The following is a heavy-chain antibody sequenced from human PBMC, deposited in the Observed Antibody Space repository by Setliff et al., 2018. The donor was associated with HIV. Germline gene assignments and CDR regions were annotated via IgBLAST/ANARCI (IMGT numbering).Heavy chain of an antibody. CDR1: GFTFTNSA. CDR2: IVVGSYNT. V-gene: IGHV1-58*02. Sequence: SVKVSCKASGFTFTNSAMQWVRQARGQRLEWIGWIVVGSYNTNYAQKFQERVTITRDLSTSTDYMELSSLRSEDTAVYYCAAASNRRVRGVNLHYYYYMDVWGKGTTVTVSS. CDR3: AAASNRRVRGVNLHYYYYMDV. J-gene: IGHJ6*03. D-gene: IGHD3-10*01.